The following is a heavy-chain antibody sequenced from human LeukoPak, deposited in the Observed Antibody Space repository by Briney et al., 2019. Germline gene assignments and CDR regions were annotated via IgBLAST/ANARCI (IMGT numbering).Heavy chain of an antibody. CDR2: IYYSGST. CDR1: GGSISSYY. D-gene: IGHD3-10*01. CDR3: ARSGRPLTYYHGSGSYRNWFDP. J-gene: IGHJ5*02. V-gene: IGHV4-59*01. Sequence: KPSETLSLTCTVSGGSISSYYWSWIRQPPGKGLEWIGYIYYSGSTNYNPSLKSRVTISVDTSKNQFSLKLSSVTAADTAVYYCARSGRPLTYYHGSGSYRNWFDPWGQGTLVTVSS.